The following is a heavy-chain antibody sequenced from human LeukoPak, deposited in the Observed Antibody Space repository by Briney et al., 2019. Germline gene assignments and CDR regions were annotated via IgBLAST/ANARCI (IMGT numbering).Heavy chain of an antibody. CDR1: GGTFSSYA. Sequence: SVKVSCKASGGTFSSYAISWVRQAPGQGLEWMGGIIPMLGTAHYAQKFRGRVTITADESTSTVYMDLSSLRSEDTAIYYCAVHALTPSSDYWGQGTLVTVSS. CDR2: IIPMLGTA. J-gene: IGHJ4*02. V-gene: IGHV1-69*13. D-gene: IGHD2-15*01. CDR3: AVHALTPSSDY.